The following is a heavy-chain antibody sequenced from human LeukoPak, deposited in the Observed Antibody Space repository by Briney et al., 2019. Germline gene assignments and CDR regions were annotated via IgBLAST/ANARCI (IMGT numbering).Heavy chain of an antibody. CDR1: GFTFDDYG. Sequence: GGSLRLSCAASGFTFDDYGMSWVRQAPGKGLERVSGINWNGGSTGYADSVKGRFTISRDNAKNSLYLQMNSLRAENTALYHCARDRCSSTSCYWFDPWGQGTLVTVSS. V-gene: IGHV3-20*01. D-gene: IGHD2-2*01. J-gene: IGHJ5*02. CDR2: INWNGGST. CDR3: ARDRCSSTSCYWFDP.